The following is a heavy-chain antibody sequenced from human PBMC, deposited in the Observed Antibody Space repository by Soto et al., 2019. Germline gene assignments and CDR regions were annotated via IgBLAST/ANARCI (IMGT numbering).Heavy chain of an antibody. V-gene: IGHV4-4*02. CDR1: GGSISGFNW. D-gene: IGHD6-13*01. CDR2: IYHSGST. Sequence: QVQLQESGPGLVKPSGTLSLTCAVSGGSISGFNWWSWVRQPPGKGLEWVGGIYHSGSTNYNPSLKSRVTISVDKSKIQFSLILRSVTAADTAVYYCARGVVGSSWIFDYWGQGTLVTVSS. J-gene: IGHJ4*02. CDR3: ARGVVGSSWIFDY.